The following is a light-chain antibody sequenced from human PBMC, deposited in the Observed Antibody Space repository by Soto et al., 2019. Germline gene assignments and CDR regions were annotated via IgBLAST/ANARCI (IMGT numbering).Light chain of an antibody. J-gene: IGKJ4*01. CDR2: GAS. Sequence: EIVLTQSPGTLSLSPGERVTLSCRASQSVYNNYLAWYQQRPGQAHRPLIYGASSRATGIPGRFSGSGSGADFTLSISGLEPEDAAVYYWQQYGNSLTFGGGTKVEIK. V-gene: IGKV3-20*01. CDR1: QSVYNNY. CDR3: QQYGNSLT.